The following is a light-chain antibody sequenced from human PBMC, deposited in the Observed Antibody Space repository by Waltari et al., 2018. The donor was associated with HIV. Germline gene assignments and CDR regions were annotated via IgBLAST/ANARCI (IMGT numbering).Light chain of an antibody. CDR1: PNVGAF. CDR2: QAA. CDR3: HQYASFSGT. Sequence: DIRLTQSPPTLSASAGARVAITCRAGPNVGAFLAWYQQKPGKPPKLLIFQAATLEGGVPSRFSGSVSGSDFTLTINGLQSDDFATYYCHQYASFSGTFGQGTKVEL. V-gene: IGKV1-5*03. J-gene: IGKJ1*01.